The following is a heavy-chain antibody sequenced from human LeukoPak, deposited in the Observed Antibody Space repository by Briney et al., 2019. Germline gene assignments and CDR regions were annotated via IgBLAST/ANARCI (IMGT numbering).Heavy chain of an antibody. CDR1: GFTFSSYS. Sequence: PGGALRLSSAASGFTFSSYSMNCLRQAPGKRLERVSYISSSNSTIYYVASVKGRFTISRDNAKNSLYLQMNSRRGEDRVVYYWARGGGSSDFVYWGEGTLVSVSS. V-gene: IGHV3-48*01. J-gene: IGHJ4*02. CDR3: ARGGGSSDFVY. D-gene: IGHD4-23*01. CDR2: ISSSNSTI.